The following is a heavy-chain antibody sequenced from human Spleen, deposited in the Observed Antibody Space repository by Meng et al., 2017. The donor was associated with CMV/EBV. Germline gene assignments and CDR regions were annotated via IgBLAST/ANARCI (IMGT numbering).Heavy chain of an antibody. J-gene: IGHJ5*02. V-gene: IGHV1-69*05. CDR1: RGTFTNSV. CDR2: SIPILNTA. CDR3: VRVVYAPPRGFDP. D-gene: IGHD5/OR15-5a*01. Sequence: KASRGTFTNSVINWVRQAPGQGLEWMGGSIPILNTANYAQKFQGRVTITTDESTRTAYMELRSLRSEDTAVYYCVRVVYAPPRGFDPWGQGTLVTVSS.